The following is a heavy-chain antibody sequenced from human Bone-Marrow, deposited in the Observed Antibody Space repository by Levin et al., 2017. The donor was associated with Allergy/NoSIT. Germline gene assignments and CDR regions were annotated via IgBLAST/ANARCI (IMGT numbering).Heavy chain of an antibody. CDR1: GGTFSSYA. D-gene: IGHD3-22*01. J-gene: IGHJ4*02. CDR2: IIPIFGTA. CDR3: ARDKRVGDYYDSSGYYHYFDY. V-gene: IGHV1-69*06. Sequence: SVKVSCKASGGTFSSYAISWVRQAPGQGLEWMGGIIPIFGTANYAQKFQGRVTITADKSTSTAYMELSSLRSEDTAVYYCARDKRVGDYYDSSGYYHYFDYWGQGTLVTVSS.